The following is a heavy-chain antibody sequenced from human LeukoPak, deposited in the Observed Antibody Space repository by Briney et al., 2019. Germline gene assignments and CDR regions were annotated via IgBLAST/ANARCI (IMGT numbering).Heavy chain of an antibody. V-gene: IGHV5-51*01. CDR2: IYPGDSDT. D-gene: IGHD2-2*01. CDR3: ARRDGYCSSTSCYADYYYGMDV. Sequence: GESLKISCKGSGYSFTSYWIGWVRQMPGKGLEWMGIIYPGDSDTTYSPSFQGQVTISADKSISTAYLQWSSLKASDAAMYYCARRDGYCSSTSCYADYYYGMDVWGQGTTVTASS. CDR1: GYSFTSYW. J-gene: IGHJ6*02.